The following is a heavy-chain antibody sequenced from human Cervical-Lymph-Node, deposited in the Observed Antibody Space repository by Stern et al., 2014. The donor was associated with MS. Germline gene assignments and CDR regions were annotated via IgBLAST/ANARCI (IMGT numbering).Heavy chain of an antibody. D-gene: IGHD6-13*01. V-gene: IGHV3-33*01. CDR3: ASAYSSSHYYFDY. CDR2: IWYDGSNP. CDR1: GFSFSRYA. J-gene: IGHJ4*02. Sequence: MQLVETGGGVVQPGRSLRLSCAASGFSFSRYAMHWVRQAPGKGLEWVELIWYDGSNPYYADSVTVRFTIPRYNFKNTLYLQMNSLRAEDTAVYYCASAYSSSHYYFDYWGQGTLVTVSS.